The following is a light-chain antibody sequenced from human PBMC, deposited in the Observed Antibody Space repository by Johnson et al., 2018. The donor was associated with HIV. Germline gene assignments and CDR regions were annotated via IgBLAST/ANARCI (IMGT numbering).Light chain of an antibody. J-gene: IGLJ1*01. Sequence: QSVLTQPPSVSAAPGQKVTISCSGSSSNIGNNYVSWYQQLPGTAPKLLIYDNNKRPSGIPDRFSGSKSGTSATLGITGLQTGDEADYSCATWDRSLTIGGVFGSVTKVTLL. CDR3: ATWDRSLTIGGV. CDR1: SSNIGNNY. V-gene: IGLV1-51*01. CDR2: DNN.